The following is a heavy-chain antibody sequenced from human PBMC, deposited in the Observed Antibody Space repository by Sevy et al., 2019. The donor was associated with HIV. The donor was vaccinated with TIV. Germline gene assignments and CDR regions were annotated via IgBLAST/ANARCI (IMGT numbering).Heavy chain of an antibody. V-gene: IGHV1-46*01. Sequence: ASVKVSCKASGDTFTNNYIHWVRQAPGQGLEWMGMVDPSAGNTTYAKKFQGRVTMTRDTSTSILYMDLSSLRSEDTDVYYCVRADPDQHFDSWGQGTLVTVSS. J-gene: IGHJ4*02. CDR3: VRADPDQHFDS. CDR1: GDTFTNNY. CDR2: VDPSAGNT.